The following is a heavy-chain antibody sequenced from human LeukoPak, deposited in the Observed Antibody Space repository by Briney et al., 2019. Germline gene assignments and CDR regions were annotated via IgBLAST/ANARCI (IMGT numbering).Heavy chain of an antibody. CDR2: ISYDGSNK. D-gene: IGHD5-18*01. CDR3: ARGGYSYGQASYYYGMDV. V-gene: IGHV3-30-3*01. Sequence: GRSLRLSCAASGFTFSSYAIHWVRQAPGKRLEWVAVISYDGSNKYYADSVKGRFTISRDNSKNTVYLQMNSLRPEDTAVYYCARGGYSYGQASYYYGMDVWGQGTTVTVSS. CDR1: GFTFSSYA. J-gene: IGHJ6*02.